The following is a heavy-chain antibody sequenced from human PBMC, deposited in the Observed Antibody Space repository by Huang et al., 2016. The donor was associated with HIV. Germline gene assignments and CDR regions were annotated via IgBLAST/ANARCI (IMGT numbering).Heavy chain of an antibody. D-gene: IGHD3-22*01. V-gene: IGHV3-23*01. CDR3: AKGSITMIVVVISFDY. J-gene: IGHJ4*02. CDR2: IRGSGGST. CDR1: GFTFSSYA. Sequence: EVQLLESGGGLVQPGGSLRLSCAAAGFTFSSYAMSWVRQAPGKGLEWVSAIRGSGGSTYYADSVKGRFTISRDKSKNTLYLQMNSLRAEDTAVYYCAKGSITMIVVVISFDYWGQGTLVTVSS.